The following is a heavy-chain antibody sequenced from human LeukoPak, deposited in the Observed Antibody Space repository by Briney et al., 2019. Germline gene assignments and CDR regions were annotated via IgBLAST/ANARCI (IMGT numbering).Heavy chain of an antibody. CDR1: GFTFSSYS. CDR3: AKGLVVVPAGHFDY. CDR2: ISSSSSYI. D-gene: IGHD2-2*01. Sequence: GGSLRLSCAASGFTFSSYSMNWVRQAPGKGLEWVSSISSSSSYIYYADSVKGRFTISRGNSKNTLYLQMNSLRAEDTAVYYCAKGLVVVPAGHFDYWGQGTLVTVSS. V-gene: IGHV3-21*04. J-gene: IGHJ4*02.